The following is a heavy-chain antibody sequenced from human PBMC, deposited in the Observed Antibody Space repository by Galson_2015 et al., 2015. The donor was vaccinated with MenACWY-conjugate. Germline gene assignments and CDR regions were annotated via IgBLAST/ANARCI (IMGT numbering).Heavy chain of an antibody. CDR3: TTVRVCYCHGCTCYGLVV. Sequence: SVKVSCKVSGYTLSDFSMHWVRQAPGKGLEWMGGFNPENGKRSYAAKFQGRVTMTEDSSTNTAYMEFSSLRSEDTAVYFCTTVRVCYCHGCTCYGLVVWGQGTMDSVSS. D-gene: IGHD2-21*01. CDR1: GYTLSDFS. J-gene: IGHJ6*02. CDR2: FNPENGKR. V-gene: IGHV1-24*01.